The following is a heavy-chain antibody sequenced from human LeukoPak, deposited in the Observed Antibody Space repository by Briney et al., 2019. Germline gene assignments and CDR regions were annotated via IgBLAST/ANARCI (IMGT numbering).Heavy chain of an antibody. D-gene: IGHD6-19*01. Sequence: GGSLRLSCAASGFSFSSYEMNWVRQAPGKGLEWVSYITGSGSSIYYADSVKGRFTSSRDNAKNSLCLQMNSLRAEDTAVYYCTRAYSSGWDDYLDYWGQGTLVTVSS. CDR3: TRAYSSGWDDYLDY. J-gene: IGHJ4*02. CDR2: ITGSGSSI. CDR1: GFSFSSYE. V-gene: IGHV3-48*03.